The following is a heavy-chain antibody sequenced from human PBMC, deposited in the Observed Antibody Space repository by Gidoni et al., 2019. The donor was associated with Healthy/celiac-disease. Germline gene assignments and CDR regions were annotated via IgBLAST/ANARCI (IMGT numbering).Heavy chain of an antibody. CDR3: AKGDFWSGYYPYYYYYYGMDV. CDR2: ISGSGGST. V-gene: IGHV3-23*01. Sequence: AASGFTFGSYAMSWVRQAPGKGLEWVSAISGSGGSTYYADSVKGRFTISRDNSKNTLYLQMNSLRAEDTAVYYCAKGDFWSGYYPYYYYYYGMDVWGQGTTVTVSS. CDR1: GFTFGSYA. J-gene: IGHJ6*02. D-gene: IGHD3-3*01.